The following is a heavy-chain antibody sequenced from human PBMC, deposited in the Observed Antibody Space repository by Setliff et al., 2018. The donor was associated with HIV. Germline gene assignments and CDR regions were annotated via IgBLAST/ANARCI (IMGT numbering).Heavy chain of an antibody. CDR2: IYTSGNT. D-gene: IGHD6-13*01. CDR1: GGSISSYY. CDR3: ARDKTAVPRDVDAFDI. Sequence: ASETLSLTCTVSGGSISSYYWSWIRQPAGKGLERIGRIYTSGNTNYNPSLKSLKSRVTMSVDTSKNQFSLKLSSVTAADTAVYYCARDKTAVPRDVDAFDIWGQGTMVTVSS. J-gene: IGHJ3*02. V-gene: IGHV4-4*07.